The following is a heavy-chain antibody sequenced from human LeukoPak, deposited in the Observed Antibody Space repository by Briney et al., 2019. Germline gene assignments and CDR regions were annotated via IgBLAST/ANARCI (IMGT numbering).Heavy chain of an antibody. J-gene: IGHJ1*01. CDR3: AKSGSTSSLRYFQH. D-gene: IGHD2-2*01. V-gene: IGHV3-23*01. CDR1: GFTLSSYA. CDR2: ISGSGGST. Sequence: GGSLRLSCAASGFTLSSYAMSWVRQAARKGLEWVSAISGSGGSTYYADSVKGRFTISRDNSKNTLYLQMNSLRAEDTAVYYCAKSGSTSSLRYFQHWGQGTLVTVSS.